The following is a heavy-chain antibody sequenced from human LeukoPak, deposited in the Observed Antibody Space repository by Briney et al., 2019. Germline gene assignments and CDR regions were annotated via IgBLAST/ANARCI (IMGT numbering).Heavy chain of an antibody. CDR3: ARGPYYYDSSGYYYSYFDY. CDR1: GGSISSYY. V-gene: IGHV4-59*01. D-gene: IGHD3-22*01. J-gene: IGHJ4*02. CDR2: IYYTGST. Sequence: PSETLSLTCTVSGGSISSYYWSWIRQPPGKGLEWIGYIYYTGSTNYTPSLKSRVTISADTSKNQFSLKLGSVTAADTAVYYCARGPYYYDSSGYYYSYFDYWGQGTLGTVSS.